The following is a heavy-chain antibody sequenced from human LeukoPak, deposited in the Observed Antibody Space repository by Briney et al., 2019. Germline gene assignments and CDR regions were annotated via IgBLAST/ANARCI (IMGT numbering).Heavy chain of an antibody. CDR1: GFTFSSYA. Sequence: GGSLILSCAASGFTFSSYAMSWVRQAPGKGLEWVSGISPSGGGTYYADSVKGRFTISRDNAKNSVYLQMNSLRAEDTAVYYCARTYGSGSLDYGGQGTLVTVSS. V-gene: IGHV3-23*01. D-gene: IGHD2-15*01. CDR2: ISPSGGGT. CDR3: ARTYGSGSLDY. J-gene: IGHJ4*02.